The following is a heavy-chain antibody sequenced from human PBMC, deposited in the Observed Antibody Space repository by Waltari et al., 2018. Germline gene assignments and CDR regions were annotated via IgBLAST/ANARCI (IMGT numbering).Heavy chain of an antibody. D-gene: IGHD1-26*01. CDR2: GSGYTGTT. V-gene: IGHV1-18*04. CDR3: AGSTSPLGYYYYGMDV. J-gene: IGHJ6*02. CDR1: AYSFPNYG. Sequence: QVQLVQSGAEVKKPGASVKVSCKATAYSFPNYGVRWVGQAPGQGLEGMGWGSGYTGTTKYAQKFQVRVTMTTDTSTSTAYLGLMSLRSDDAAVYYCAGSTSPLGYYYYGMDVWGQGTTVTVSS.